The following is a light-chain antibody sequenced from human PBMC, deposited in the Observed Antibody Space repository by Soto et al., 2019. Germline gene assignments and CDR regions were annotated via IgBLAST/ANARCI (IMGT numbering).Light chain of an antibody. J-gene: IGKJ1*01. CDR1: QSISTW. Sequence: DIQMTQSPSTLSASVGDRVTITCRASQSISTWLAWYQQKPGKAPKIMMFKASSLESGVPSRFSGSGSGTEFPLTISSLEPDEFATYYCQQYNNYPWTFGQGTKVEIK. CDR3: QQYNNYPWT. CDR2: KAS. V-gene: IGKV1-5*03.